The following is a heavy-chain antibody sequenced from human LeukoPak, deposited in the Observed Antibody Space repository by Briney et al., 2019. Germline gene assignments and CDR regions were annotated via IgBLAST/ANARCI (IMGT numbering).Heavy chain of an antibody. D-gene: IGHD5-24*01. J-gene: IGHJ4*02. CDR2: IKTKSEGATT. CDR3: TTAQDAYNTLDS. V-gene: IGHV3-15*01. CDR1: GFTFRNTW. Sequence: TGGSLRFSCVGSGFTFRNTWMNWVRRAPGKGLEWVGRIKTKSEGATTHYAAPVKGRFIISRDDSKKTIFLQMNNLKIEDTAIYFCTTAQDAYNTLDSWGQGALVTVSS.